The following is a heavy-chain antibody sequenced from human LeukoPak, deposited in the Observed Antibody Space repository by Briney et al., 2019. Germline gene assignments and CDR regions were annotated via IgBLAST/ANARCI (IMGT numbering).Heavy chain of an antibody. D-gene: IGHD2-15*01. CDR1: GYTFTGYY. V-gene: IGHV1-2*02. CDR3: ARDRVDIVVVVAANNWFDP. CDR2: INPNSGGT. J-gene: IGHJ5*02. Sequence: ASVTVSRKASGYTFTGYYMHWVRQAPGQGLEWMGWINPNSGGTNYAQKFQGRVTITRDTSISTAYMELSRLRSDYTAVYYCARDRVDIVVVVAANNWFDPWGQGTLVTVSS.